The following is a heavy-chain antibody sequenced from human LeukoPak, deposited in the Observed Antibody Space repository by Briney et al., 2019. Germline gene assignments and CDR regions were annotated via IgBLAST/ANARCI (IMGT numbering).Heavy chain of an antibody. CDR1: GFTFSNAW. CDR3: TTASWQAYYYYYYYLDV. D-gene: IGHD6-13*01. CDR2: IKSKTVGGTT. Sequence: PGGSLRLSCAASGFTFSNAWMSWVRQAPGKGLEWVGRIKSKTVGGTTDYAAPVKGRFTISRDDSKNTLYLQMNSLKTEDTAVYYCTTASWQAYYYYYYYLDVWGKGTTVTVSS. V-gene: IGHV3-15*01. J-gene: IGHJ6*03.